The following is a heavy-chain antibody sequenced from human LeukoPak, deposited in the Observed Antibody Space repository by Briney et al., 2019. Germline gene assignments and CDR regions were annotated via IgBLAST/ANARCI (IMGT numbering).Heavy chain of an antibody. J-gene: IGHJ4*02. CDR3: AKVYSIDAYNYPFDY. V-gene: IGHV3-23*01. Sequence: PGGSLRLSCAASGFTFSSYAMSWVRRAPGKGLDWVSSITGSGGSTYYADSVKGRFTISRDNSKNTLFLQMTSLRAEDTAVYHCAKVYSIDAYNYPFDYWGQGTLVTVSS. CDR2: ITGSGGST. D-gene: IGHD5-24*01. CDR1: GFTFSSYA.